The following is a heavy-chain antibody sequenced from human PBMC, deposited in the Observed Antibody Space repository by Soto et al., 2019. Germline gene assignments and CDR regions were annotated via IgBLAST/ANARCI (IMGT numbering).Heavy chain of an antibody. V-gene: IGHV1-2*02. CDR2: INPSSGET. Sequence: GASVKVSCKASGYTFIDYFIQWVRQAPGQGLEWMGWINPSSGETTYAQKFQGRVTMTRDTSISTAYMDLITLRSDDTAIYYCVRGLKWRDLHYWGQGTTVTVS. D-gene: IGHD2-15*01. CDR1: GYTFIDYF. CDR3: VRGLKWRDLHY. J-gene: IGHJ4*02.